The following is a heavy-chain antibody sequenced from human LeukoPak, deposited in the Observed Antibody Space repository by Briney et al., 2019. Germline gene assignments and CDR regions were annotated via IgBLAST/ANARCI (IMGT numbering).Heavy chain of an antibody. Sequence: PGGSLRLSCAASGFTFSSYAMSWVRQAPGKGLEWIGEINHSGSTNYNPSLKSRVTISVDTSKNQFSLKLSSVTAADTAVYYCARGGTYCTNGVCPSDFDYWGQGTLVTVSS. V-gene: IGHV4-34*01. CDR1: GFTFSSYA. D-gene: IGHD2-8*01. CDR2: INHSGST. J-gene: IGHJ4*02. CDR3: ARGGTYCTNGVCPSDFDY.